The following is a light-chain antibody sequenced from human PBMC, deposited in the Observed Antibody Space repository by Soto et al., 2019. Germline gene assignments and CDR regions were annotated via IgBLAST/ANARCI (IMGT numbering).Light chain of an antibody. CDR3: MQALQTPQEWT. CDR1: QSLLHSNGYNY. J-gene: IGKJ1*01. Sequence: DIVMTQSPLSLPVTPGEPASISCRSSQSLLHSNGYNYLDWYLQKPGQSPQLLIYLGSNRASGVPDRFSGSGSGTDFTLKISRVEAEDVGVYYCMQALQTPQEWTFGQGTKVEIK. CDR2: LGS. V-gene: IGKV2-28*01.